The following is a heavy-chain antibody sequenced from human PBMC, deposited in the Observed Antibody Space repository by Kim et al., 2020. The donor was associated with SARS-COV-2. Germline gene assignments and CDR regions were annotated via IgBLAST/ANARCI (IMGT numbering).Heavy chain of an antibody. CDR3: ARGIAVAGTTWFDP. J-gene: IGHJ5*02. V-gene: IGHV3-20*04. D-gene: IGHD6-19*01. CDR2: INWNSANI. CDR1: GFTFDDHG. Sequence: GGSLRLSCVASGFTFDDHGMSWVRQVPGKGLEWLSHINWNSANINYADSVKGRFTISRDNAKNSLYLQMNSLRAEDTALYYCARGIAVAGTTWFDPWGLGVLVTVSS.